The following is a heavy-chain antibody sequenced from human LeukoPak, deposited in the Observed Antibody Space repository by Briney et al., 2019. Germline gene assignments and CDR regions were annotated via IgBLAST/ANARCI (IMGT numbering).Heavy chain of an antibody. CDR3: AREDDDNWFDP. Sequence: SETLSLTCTVSGYYISGGYYWGWIRQPPGKGLEWIGSIYQSGRTYYNLSLKSRVTILVDTSKNEFSLKLSSVTAADTAIYYCAREDDDNWFDPWGQGTLVTVSS. CDR2: IYQSGRT. CDR1: GYYISGGYY. V-gene: IGHV4-38-2*02. J-gene: IGHJ5*02.